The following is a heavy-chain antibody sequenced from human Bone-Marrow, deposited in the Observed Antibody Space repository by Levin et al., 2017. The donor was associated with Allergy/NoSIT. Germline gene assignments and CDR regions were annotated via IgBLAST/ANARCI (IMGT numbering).Heavy chain of an antibody. CDR3: ARDKDKRGRRYYYGMDV. D-gene: IGHD2-15*01. V-gene: IGHV1-46*01. CDR1: GYSFTRYY. Sequence: ASVKVSCKASGYSFTRYYMHWVRQAPGHGLEWMGIINPTGGSTTYTQKFQGRVTMTRDTSTGTFFLEVNSLRFEDTAVYYCARDKDKRGRRYYYGMDVWGQGTTVIVSS. CDR2: INPTGGST. J-gene: IGHJ6*02.